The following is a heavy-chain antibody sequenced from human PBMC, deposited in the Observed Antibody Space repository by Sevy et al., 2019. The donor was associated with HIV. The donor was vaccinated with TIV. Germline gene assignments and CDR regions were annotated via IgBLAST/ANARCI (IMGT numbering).Heavy chain of an antibody. Sequence: GGSLRLSCAASGFDFRSYEMSWVRQAPGKGLQWVSYIDTTGTAIYADSVKGRFTISGDNAKNSLFLQMYGLRPADTVDYFCVGDTARSGYSGVTFPRASDLWGQGTLVTVSS. CDR3: VGDTARSGYSGVTFPRASDL. V-gene: IGHV3-48*03. CDR2: IDTTGTAI. CDR1: GFDFRSYE. J-gene: IGHJ5*02. D-gene: IGHD3-22*01.